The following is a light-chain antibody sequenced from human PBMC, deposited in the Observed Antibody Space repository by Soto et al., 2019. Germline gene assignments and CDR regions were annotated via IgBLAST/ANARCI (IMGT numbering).Light chain of an antibody. J-gene: IGLJ1*01. V-gene: IGLV2-14*01. CDR1: SSDVGGYNY. CDR3: NSYTGSGIG. CDR2: EVS. Sequence: QSALTQPASVSGSPGQSITISCTGTSSDVGGYNYVSWYQHHPGKAPKLMIYEVSNRPSGVSYRFSGSKSGNTASLTISGLQAEDGADYYCNSYTGSGIGFGTGTKVTVL.